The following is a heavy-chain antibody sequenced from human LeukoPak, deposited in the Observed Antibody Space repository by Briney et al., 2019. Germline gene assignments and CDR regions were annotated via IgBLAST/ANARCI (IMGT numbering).Heavy chain of an antibody. V-gene: IGHV3-15*01. CDR3: TTDNYYDSSGYYYYMDV. CDR1: GFTLSNAW. Sequence: GGSLRLSCAVSGFTLSNAWMSWVRQAPGKGLEWVGRIKSKTDGGTTDYAAPVKGRFTISRDHSKNPLYLQMNSLKSEDTAVYYCTTDNYYDSSGYYYYMDVWGKGTTVTVPS. J-gene: IGHJ6*03. D-gene: IGHD3-22*01. CDR2: IKSKTDGGTT.